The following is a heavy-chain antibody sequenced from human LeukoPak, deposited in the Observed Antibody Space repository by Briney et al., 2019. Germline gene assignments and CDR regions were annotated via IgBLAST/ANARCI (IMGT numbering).Heavy chain of an antibody. CDR1: GFTFSSYG. Sequence: PGGSLRLSCAASGFTFSSYGMTWVRQAPGKGLEWVANIKTDGSQKYYVDSVKGRFNISRDNAKNSLYLQMNSLRVDGTATYYCARGLLEWLRLETYYFDYWGQGSQVTVSS. J-gene: IGHJ4*02. D-gene: IGHD3-3*01. CDR2: IKTDGSQK. V-gene: IGHV3-7*01. CDR3: ARGLLEWLRLETYYFDY.